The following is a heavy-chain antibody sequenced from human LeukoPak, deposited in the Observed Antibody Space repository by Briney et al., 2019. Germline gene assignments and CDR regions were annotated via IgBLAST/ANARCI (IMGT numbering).Heavy chain of an antibody. CDR3: ARGLKSRAAGTIDY. D-gene: IGHD6-13*01. CDR2: IGGNYGNT. CDR1: GYTFTSYG. J-gene: IGHJ4*02. V-gene: IGHV1-18*01. Sequence: ASVKVSCKASGYTFTSYGISWVRQAPGQGLEWMGWIGGNYGNTNYAQNFQGRVTMTTETSTSTAYMELRSLRSDDTAVYYCARGLKSRAAGTIDYWGQGTLVTVSS.